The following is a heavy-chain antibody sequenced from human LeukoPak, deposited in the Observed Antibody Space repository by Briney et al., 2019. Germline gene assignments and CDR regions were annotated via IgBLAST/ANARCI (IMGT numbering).Heavy chain of an antibody. CDR3: ARMYSSSWYYLDY. Sequence: SGTLSLTCAVSGGSISSSYWWTWVRQPPGKGLEWIGEIYHSGTTNYNPSLKSRVAISVDKSKNQFSLKLTSMTAADTAVYWCARMYSSSWYYLDYWGQGTLVTVSS. J-gene: IGHJ4*02. CDR2: IYHSGTT. CDR1: GGSISSSYW. D-gene: IGHD6-13*01. V-gene: IGHV4-4*01.